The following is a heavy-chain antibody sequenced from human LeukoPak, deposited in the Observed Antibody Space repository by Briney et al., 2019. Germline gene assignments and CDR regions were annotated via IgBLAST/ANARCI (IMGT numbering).Heavy chain of an antibody. D-gene: IGHD6-19*01. V-gene: IGHV3-23*01. CDR1: GFIFSNYA. CDR3: VKGPRPDITVAHTVEN. CDR2: ISSRGDST. Sequence: PGGSLRLSCGASGFIFSNYAMSWVRQVPGRGLEWVSTISSRGDSTYVADSVKGRFTISRDNSKNSLYLQMNTVRAEDTAVYYCVKGPRPDITVAHTVENWGQGTLVTVSS. J-gene: IGHJ4*02.